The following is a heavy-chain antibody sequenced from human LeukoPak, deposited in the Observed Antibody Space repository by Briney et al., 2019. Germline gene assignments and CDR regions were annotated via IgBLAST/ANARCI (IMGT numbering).Heavy chain of an antibody. V-gene: IGHV3-53*01. CDR1: GITVSSNY. CDR3: ARRGYSYGLDY. D-gene: IGHD5-18*01. J-gene: IGHJ4*02. CDR2: IYSGGST. Sequence: GGSLRLSCAASGITVSSNYMSWVRQAPGQGLEWVSVIYSGGSTYYADSVKGRFTISRDNSKNTLYLQMNSLRAEDTAVYYCARRGYSYGLDYWGQGTLVTVSS.